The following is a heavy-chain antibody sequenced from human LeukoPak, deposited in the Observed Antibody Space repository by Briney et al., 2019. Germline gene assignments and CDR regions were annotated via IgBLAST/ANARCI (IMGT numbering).Heavy chain of an antibody. Sequence: PGGSLRLSCAASGFTFSSYSMSWVRQAPGKGLEWVSSISSSSSYIYYADSVKGRFTISRDNAKNSLYLQMNSLRAEDTAVYYCASSYYGSGSYYNPLLQDYWGQGTLVTVSS. D-gene: IGHD3-10*01. CDR1: GFTFSSYS. V-gene: IGHV3-21*01. CDR3: ASSYYGSGSYYNPLLQDY. CDR2: ISSSSSYI. J-gene: IGHJ4*02.